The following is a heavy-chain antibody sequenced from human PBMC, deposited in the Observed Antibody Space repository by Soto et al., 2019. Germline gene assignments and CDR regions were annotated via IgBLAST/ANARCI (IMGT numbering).Heavy chain of an antibody. V-gene: IGHV5-51*01. CDR3: ARYPTLTDYFFHGMDV. CDR1: GYTFTNYW. J-gene: IGHJ6*02. Sequence: GESLKISCKGSGYTFTNYWIVGVRQIPGKGLEWMGIIYPGDSDTRYSPSFQGQVTISADRSISTAYLQWSSLKASDTGMYYCARYPTLTDYFFHGMDVWGQGTTVTVS. CDR2: IYPGDSDT. D-gene: IGHD4-17*01.